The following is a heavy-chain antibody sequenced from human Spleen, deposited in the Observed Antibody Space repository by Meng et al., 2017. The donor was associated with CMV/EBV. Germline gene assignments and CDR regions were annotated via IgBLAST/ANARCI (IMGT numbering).Heavy chain of an antibody. V-gene: IGHV3-15*01. CDR2: IKSQSYGGTT. Sequence: GESLKISCAASGITFNYAWMNWVRQSPGKGLEWVGRIKSQSYGGTTDYAAPVKGRFTLSRLDSKNTWYLQMNSLKTEDTAVYYCTTRYTWRSHDYYGMDVWGQGTTVTVSS. CDR1: GITFNYAW. J-gene: IGHJ6*02. CDR3: TTRYTWRSHDYYGMDV. D-gene: IGHD2-2*02.